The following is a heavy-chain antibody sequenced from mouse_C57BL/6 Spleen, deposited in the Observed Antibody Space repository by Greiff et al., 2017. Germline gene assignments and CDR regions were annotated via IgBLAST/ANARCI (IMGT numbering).Heavy chain of an antibody. V-gene: IGHV8-8*01. Sequence: LQQSGPGILQPSQTLSLTCSFSGFSLSTFGMGVGWIRQPSGKGLEWLAHIWWDDDKYYNPALKSRLTISKDTSKNQVFLKIANVDTADTATYYCARRLYYSNYSYAMDYWGQGTSVTVSS. CDR1: GFSLSTFGMG. J-gene: IGHJ4*01. D-gene: IGHD2-5*01. CDR2: IWWDDDK. CDR3: ARRLYYSNYSYAMDY.